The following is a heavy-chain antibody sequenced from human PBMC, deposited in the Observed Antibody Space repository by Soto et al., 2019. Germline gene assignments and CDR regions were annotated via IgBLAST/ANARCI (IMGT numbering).Heavy chain of an antibody. CDR2: IYDSGVT. V-gene: IGHV4-30-4*08. Sequence: SETLSLTCSVSGAVVTSGENYWSWVRQPPGKGLEWLGYIYDSGVTSYTPALKSRVTLSLDRPNNQVSLKLRSLTAADTAVYFCVRDLAHGYTGNAWGHGTLVT. CDR1: GAVVTSGENY. J-gene: IGHJ3*01. CDR3: VRDLAHGYTGNA. D-gene: IGHD5-18*01.